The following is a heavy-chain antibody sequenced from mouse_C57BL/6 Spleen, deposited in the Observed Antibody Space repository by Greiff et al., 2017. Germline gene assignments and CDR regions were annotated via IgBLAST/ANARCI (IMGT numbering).Heavy chain of an antibody. CDR2: IYPGSGST. V-gene: IGHV1-55*01. J-gene: IGHJ4*01. CDR3: ARGAFYDYDSDYAMDY. D-gene: IGHD2-4*01. Sequence: VQLQQPGAELVKPGASVKMSCKASGYTFTSYWITWVKQRPGQGLEWIGDIYPGSGSTNYNEKFKSKATLTVDTSSSTAYMQLSSLTSEDSAVYYCARGAFYDYDSDYAMDYWGQGTSVTVSS. CDR1: GYTFTSYW.